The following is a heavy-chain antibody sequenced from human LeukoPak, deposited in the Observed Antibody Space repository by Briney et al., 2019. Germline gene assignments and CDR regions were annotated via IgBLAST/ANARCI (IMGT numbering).Heavy chain of an antibody. CDR3: ARLSAGTMIVVGGDAFDI. D-gene: IGHD3-22*01. J-gene: IGHJ3*02. CDR1: GFTFSSYS. Sequence: GGSLRLSCAASGFTFSSYSMNWVRQAPGKGLEWASYISSSSSTIYYADSVKGRFTISRDNAKNSLYLQMNSLSGEDTAVLCCARLSAGTMIVVGGDAFDIWGQGTMVTVSS. V-gene: IGHV3-48*01. CDR2: ISSSSSTI.